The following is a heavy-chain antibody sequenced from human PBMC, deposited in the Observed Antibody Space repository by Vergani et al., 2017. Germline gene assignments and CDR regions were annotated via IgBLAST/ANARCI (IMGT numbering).Heavy chain of an antibody. V-gene: IGHV3-48*01. CDR1: GFTFSSYS. J-gene: IGHJ6*02. CDR3: ARLLGTMVRGYGMDV. CDR2: ISSSSSTI. Sequence: EVQLVESGGGLVQPGGSLRLSCAASGFTFSSYSMNWVRQAPGKGLEWVSYISSSSSTIYYADSVKGRFTISRDNAKNSLYLQMNSLRAEDTAVYYCARLLGTMVRGYGMDVWGQGTTVTVSS. D-gene: IGHD3-10*01.